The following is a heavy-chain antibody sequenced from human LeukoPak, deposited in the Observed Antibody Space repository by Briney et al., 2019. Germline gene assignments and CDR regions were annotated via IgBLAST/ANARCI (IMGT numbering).Heavy chain of an antibody. V-gene: IGHV3-7*03. CDR1: GFTFGKYW. Sequence: GGSLRLSCVASGFTFGKYWMSWVRQAPGKGLEWVANIKLDGSEKNYVDSVKGRFTISRDNTKNSLYLQMNSLRAEDTAEYYCAKDSNGWYQRGSNYFDYWGQGTLVTVSS. J-gene: IGHJ4*02. CDR2: IKLDGSEK. D-gene: IGHD6-19*01. CDR3: AKDSNGWYQRGSNYFDY.